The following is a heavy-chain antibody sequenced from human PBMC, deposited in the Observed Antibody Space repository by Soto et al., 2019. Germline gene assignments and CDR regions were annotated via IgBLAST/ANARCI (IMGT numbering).Heavy chain of an antibody. CDR3: ARDGYTNSWYYLDY. CDR2: IWFDGTNR. D-gene: IGHD6-13*01. Sequence: QVQLVESGGGVVQPGRSLRLSCAASGFTFSNYGMHWVRQAPGKGLEWVAVIWFDGTNRYYADSVKGRFTISRDNSKNTLYLQMNSLRVEGTAVYYCARDGYTNSWYYLDYWGQGTLVTVSS. CDR1: GFTFSNYG. J-gene: IGHJ4*02. V-gene: IGHV3-33*01.